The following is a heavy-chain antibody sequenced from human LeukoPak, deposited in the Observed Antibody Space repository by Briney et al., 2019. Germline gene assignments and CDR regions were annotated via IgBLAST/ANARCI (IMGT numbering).Heavy chain of an antibody. CDR2: IRSKAYGGTT. V-gene: IGHV3-49*04. CDR3: TRDRNPRSYDYVDY. Sequence: GGSLRLSCTASGFTIGDYAMSWVRQAPGEGLEWVGFIRSKAYGGTTEYAASVKGRFTIPRDDSKSIAYLQMNSLKTEDTAVYYCTRDRNPRSYDYVDYWGQGTLVSVSS. D-gene: IGHD1-14*01. J-gene: IGHJ4*02. CDR1: GFTIGDYA.